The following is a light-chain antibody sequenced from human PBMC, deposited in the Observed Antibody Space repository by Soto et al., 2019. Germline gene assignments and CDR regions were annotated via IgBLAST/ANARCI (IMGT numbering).Light chain of an antibody. CDR2: AAS. J-gene: IGKJ4*01. Sequence: DIQLTQSPSSLPASVGDRVTISCRASRAISNYLAWYQQKPGKVPKLLIFAASTLQSGVPSRFSGIGSGTDFTLTISGLQPEDVAIYYCPNYNTALLTFGGGTNVEIK. CDR3: PNYNTALLT. V-gene: IGKV1-27*01. CDR1: RAISNY.